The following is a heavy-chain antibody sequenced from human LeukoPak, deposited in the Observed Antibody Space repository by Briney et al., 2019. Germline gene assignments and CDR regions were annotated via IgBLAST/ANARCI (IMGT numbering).Heavy chain of an antibody. CDR1: RFXFSSYG. D-gene: IGHD5-18*01. CDR2: ISYDGSNK. V-gene: IGHV3-30*18. Sequence: GRSLRLSCAASRFXFSSYGIHWVRQAPGNGLEWVALISYDGSNKYYTDSVKGRFTISRDNSKNTLYLQMDSLRAEDTAVYYCAKDRGYSYGYFDYWGQGTLVTVSS. J-gene: IGHJ4*02. CDR3: AKDRGYSYGYFDY.